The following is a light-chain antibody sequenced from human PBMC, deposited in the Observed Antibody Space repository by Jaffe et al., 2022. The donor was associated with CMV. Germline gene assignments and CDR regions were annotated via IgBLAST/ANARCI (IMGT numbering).Light chain of an antibody. CDR1: SLRSYY. CDR2: GKN. V-gene: IGLV3-19*01. J-gene: IGLJ2*01. Sequence: SSELTQDPAVSVALGQTVRITCQGDSLRSYYASWYQQKPGQAPLLVIYGKNVRPSGIPDRFSASRSGYTDSLSIAGAQAEDEADYYCLSRDSSDKHVIFGGGTKVTVL. CDR3: LSRDSSDKHVI.